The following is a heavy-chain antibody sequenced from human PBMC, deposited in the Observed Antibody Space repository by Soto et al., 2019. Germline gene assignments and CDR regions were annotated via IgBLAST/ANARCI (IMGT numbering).Heavy chain of an antibody. J-gene: IGHJ4*02. CDR2: ISRDGNTK. Sequence: WVRQAPGKGLEWVAVISRDGNTKFYADSVKGRFAISKDNSENTLYLQMNSLRLEDTAVYFCARELASGNWGQGTLVTVSS. V-gene: IGHV3-30*03. D-gene: IGHD3-10*01. CDR3: ARELASGN.